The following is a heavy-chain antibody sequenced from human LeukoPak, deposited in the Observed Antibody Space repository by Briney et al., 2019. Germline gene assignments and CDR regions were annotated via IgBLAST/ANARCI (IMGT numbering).Heavy chain of an antibody. Sequence: GSLRLSCAASGFTFRSHTMNWVRQAPGEGLEWVSYISSSDSTIYYADSVKGRFTISRDSAKDSLCLQMNSLRAEDTAVYYCARGLRGYTYGLDYWGQGTLVAVSS. J-gene: IGHJ4*02. D-gene: IGHD5-18*01. CDR3: ARGLRGYTYGLDY. CDR1: GFTFRSHT. CDR2: ISSSDSTI. V-gene: IGHV3-48*04.